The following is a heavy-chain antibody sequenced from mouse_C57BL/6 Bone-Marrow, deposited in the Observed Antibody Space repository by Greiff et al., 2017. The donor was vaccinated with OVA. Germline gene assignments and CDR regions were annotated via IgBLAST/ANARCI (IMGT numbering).Heavy chain of an antibody. J-gene: IGHJ1*03. CDR1: GFNIKDDY. CDR2: IDPENGDT. CDR3: TTWDYDGDWYFDV. Sequence: EVQLQESGAELVRPGASVKLSCTASGFNIKDDYMHWVKQRPEQGLEWIGWIDPENGDTEYASKFQGKATITADTSSNTAYLQLSSLTSEDTAVYYCTTWDYDGDWYFDVWGTGTTVTVSS. V-gene: IGHV14-4*01. D-gene: IGHD2-4*01.